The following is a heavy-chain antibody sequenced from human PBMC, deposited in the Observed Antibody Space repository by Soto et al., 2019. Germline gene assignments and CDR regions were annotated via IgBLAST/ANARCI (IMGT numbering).Heavy chain of an antibody. J-gene: IGHJ3*02. CDR3: ASTTSSCFDI. D-gene: IGHD2-15*01. Sequence: GGSLRLSCAASGFTFSSYATHWVRPAPGTGMEWAAVISYDGRNKYYADSVKGRVTISRDNSKNTLYLQKNSLRAEDTAVYYCASTTSSCFDIWGQGTMVTVSS. CDR1: GFTFSSYA. V-gene: IGHV3-30*04. CDR2: ISYDGRNK.